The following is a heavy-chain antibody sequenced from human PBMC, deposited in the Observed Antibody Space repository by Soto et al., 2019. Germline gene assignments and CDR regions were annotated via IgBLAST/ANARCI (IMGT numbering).Heavy chain of an antibody. V-gene: IGHV3-7*03. D-gene: IGHD3-10*02. CDR2: IKQDGSEK. Sequence: EVQLVESGGGLVQPGGSLRLSCAASGFTFSNYWMSWVRQAPGKGLEWVANIKQDGSEKYYVDSVKGRFTISRDNAKNSLYLQMNSLRAEDTAVYYCARGKNRGYYYGMDVWGQGTTVTVSS. CDR1: GFTFSNYW. CDR3: ARGKNRGYYYGMDV. J-gene: IGHJ6*02.